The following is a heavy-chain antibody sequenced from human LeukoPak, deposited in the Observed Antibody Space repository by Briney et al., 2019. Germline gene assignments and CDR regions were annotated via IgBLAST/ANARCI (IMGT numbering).Heavy chain of an antibody. CDR1: GYTFTSYY. J-gene: IGHJ4*02. D-gene: IGHD3-3*01. CDR3: ARDRSYYDFWSGYYYFDY. CDR2: INPSGGST. Sequence: ASVKVSCKASGYTFTSYYIHWVRQAPGQGLEWMGIINPSGGSTSYAQKFQGRVIMTRDTSTSTVYMELSSLRSEDTAVYYCARDRSYYDFWSGYYYFDYWGQGTQVTVSS. V-gene: IGHV1-46*01.